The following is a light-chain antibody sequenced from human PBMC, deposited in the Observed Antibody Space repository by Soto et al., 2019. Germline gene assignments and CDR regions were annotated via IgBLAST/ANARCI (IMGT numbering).Light chain of an antibody. J-gene: IGLJ3*02. Sequence: QTVVPQEPSLTVSPGGTVTLTCASSTGAVTCTYWPNWFQQKPGQAPRALIYSTNSKHSWTTDRVSGSLLGGKATLTRSGEQPEDESDYYFPLYYDGGQMVFGGGTKLTVL. CDR2: STN. CDR1: TGAVTCTYW. CDR3: PLYYDGGQMV. V-gene: IGLV7-43*01.